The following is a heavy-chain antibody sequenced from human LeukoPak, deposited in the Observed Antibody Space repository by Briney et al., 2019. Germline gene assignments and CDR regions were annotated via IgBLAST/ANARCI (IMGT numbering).Heavy chain of an antibody. V-gene: IGHV1-69*13. J-gene: IGHJ3*02. CDR3: ARDRGSGSSDAFDI. CDR2: IIPIFGTA. D-gene: IGHD6-19*01. CDR1: GGTFSSYA. Sequence: SVKVSCKASGGTFSSYAISWVRQAPGQGLEWMGGIIPIFGTANYAQKFQGRVTITADESTSTAYMELSSLRSEDTAVYCCARDRGSGSSDAFDIWGQGTMVTVSS.